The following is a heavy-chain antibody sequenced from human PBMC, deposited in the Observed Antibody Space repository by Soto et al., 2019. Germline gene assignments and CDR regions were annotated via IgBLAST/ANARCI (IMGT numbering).Heavy chain of an antibody. V-gene: IGHV3-23*01. J-gene: IGHJ5*02. CDR3: AKENRVLMVYAILDPFDP. CDR2: ISGSGGST. CDR1: GFTFSSYA. D-gene: IGHD2-8*01. Sequence: GGSLRLSCAASGFTFSSYAMSWVRQAPGKGLEWVSAISGSGGSTYYADSVKGRFTISRDNSKNTLYLQMNSLRAEDTAVYYCAKENRVLMVYAILDPFDPWGQGTLVTVSS.